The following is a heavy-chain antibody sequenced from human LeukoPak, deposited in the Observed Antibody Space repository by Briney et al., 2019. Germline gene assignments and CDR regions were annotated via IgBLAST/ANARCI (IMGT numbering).Heavy chain of an antibody. D-gene: IGHD6-19*01. CDR3: ARAPYSSGWYLVDY. Sequence: PSETLSLTCTVSGGSISSYYWSWIRQPPGKGLEWIGYIYYSGSTNYNPSLKSRVTISVDTSKNQFSLKLSSVTAADTAVYYCARAPYSSGWYLVDYWGQGTLVTVSS. V-gene: IGHV4-59*01. J-gene: IGHJ4*02. CDR2: IYYSGST. CDR1: GGSISSYY.